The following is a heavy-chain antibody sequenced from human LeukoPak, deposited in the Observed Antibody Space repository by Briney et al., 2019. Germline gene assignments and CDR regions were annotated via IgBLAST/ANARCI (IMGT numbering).Heavy chain of an antibody. CDR1: GYRFSSYG. CDR2: INPNSGGT. V-gene: IGHV1-2*02. J-gene: IGHJ6*03. D-gene: IGHD4/OR15-4a*01. Sequence: GASVKVSCKASGYRFSSYGISWVRQAPGQGLEWMGWINPNSGGTNYAQKFQGRVTMTRDTSISTAYMELSRLRSDDTAVYYCASEYGGYDYYYYMDVWGKGTTVTVSS. CDR3: ASEYGGYDYYYYMDV.